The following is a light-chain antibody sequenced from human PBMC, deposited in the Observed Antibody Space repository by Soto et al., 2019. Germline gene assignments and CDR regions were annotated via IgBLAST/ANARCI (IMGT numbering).Light chain of an antibody. CDR3: QQSYITPLT. J-gene: IGKJ4*01. CDR1: QSISSS. Sequence: DIQMTQSPSSLSASVGDRVTITCRASQSISSSLNWYQQKPGKAPKLLLYGASSLQSGLPSRFSGSGSGTHFTLTLSSLQPDDFATYYCQQSYITPLTFGGGTKVEIK. CDR2: GAS. V-gene: IGKV1-39*01.